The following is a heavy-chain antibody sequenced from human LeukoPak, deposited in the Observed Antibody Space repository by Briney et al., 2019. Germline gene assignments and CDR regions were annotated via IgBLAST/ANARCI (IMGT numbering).Heavy chain of an antibody. CDR2: INPNSGGT. CDR1: GYTFTGYY. Sequence: GASVTVSCTASGYTFTGYYMHWVRQAPGQGLEWMGRINPNSGGTNYAQKFQGWVTMTRDTSISTAYMELSRLRSDDTAVYYCARDLPLDSGSYYDYWGQGTLVTVSS. CDR3: ARDLPLDSGSYYDY. V-gene: IGHV1-2*04. J-gene: IGHJ4*02. D-gene: IGHD1-26*01.